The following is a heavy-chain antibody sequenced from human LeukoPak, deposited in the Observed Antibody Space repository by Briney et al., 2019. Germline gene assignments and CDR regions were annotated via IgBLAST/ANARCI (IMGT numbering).Heavy chain of an antibody. CDR3: AREGANSGSYPAPNFDY. D-gene: IGHD1-26*01. CDR2: IWYDGSNK. CDR1: GFTFSSYA. Sequence: GGSLRLSCAASGFTFSSYAMSWVRQAPGRGLEWVAVIWYDGSNKYYADSVKGRFTISRDNSKNTLYLQMNSLRAEDTAVYYCAREGANSGSYPAPNFDYWGQGTLVTVSS. V-gene: IGHV3-33*08. J-gene: IGHJ4*02.